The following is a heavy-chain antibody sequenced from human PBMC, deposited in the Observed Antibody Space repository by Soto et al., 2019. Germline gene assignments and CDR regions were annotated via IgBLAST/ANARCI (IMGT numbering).Heavy chain of an antibody. CDR1: GFSLSTTGVG. D-gene: IGHD6-13*01. CDR2: IYWDGDK. Sequence: QITLNESGPTLVKPTQILTLTCTFSGFSLSTTGVGVGWIRQPPGKALEWLAFIYWDGDKRYSPSLKSRLTITKDTSKSLVVLIMTNIDPMDTATYYCAHRLGQSGSNWDSGAFDIWGQGTMVTVSS. CDR3: AHRLGQSGSNWDSGAFDI. V-gene: IGHV2-5*02. J-gene: IGHJ3*02.